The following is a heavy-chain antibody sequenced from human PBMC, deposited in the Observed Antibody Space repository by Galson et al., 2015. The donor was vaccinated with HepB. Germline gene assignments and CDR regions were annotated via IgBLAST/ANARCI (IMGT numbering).Heavy chain of an antibody. Sequence: QVQLQESGPGLVKPSETLSLTCSVSGGSVNTDYWSWMRRPPGKGLEWIGYIYYTGNTNYNPSLKSRVTMSVDTSKNQVSLKLTSVTAADTAVYYCAREGTDDYNYFDYWGPGTLVTVSS. CDR1: GGSVNTDY. CDR3: AREGTDDYNYFDY. D-gene: IGHD5-24*01. V-gene: IGHV4-59*02. J-gene: IGHJ4*02. CDR2: IYYTGNT.